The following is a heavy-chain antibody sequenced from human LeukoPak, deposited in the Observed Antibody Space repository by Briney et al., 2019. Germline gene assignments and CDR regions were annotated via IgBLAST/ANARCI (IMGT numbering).Heavy chain of an antibody. CDR2: ISGSGGST. CDR1: GFTFSSYA. J-gene: IGHJ4*02. CDR3: AKDRVVAATQFDY. D-gene: IGHD2-15*01. V-gene: IGHV3-23*01. Sequence: AGGSPRLSCAASGFTFSSYAMSWVRQAPGKGLEWVSAISGSGGSTYYADSVKGRFTISRDNSKNTLYLQMNSLRAEDTAVYYCAKDRVVAATQFDYWGQGTLVTVSS.